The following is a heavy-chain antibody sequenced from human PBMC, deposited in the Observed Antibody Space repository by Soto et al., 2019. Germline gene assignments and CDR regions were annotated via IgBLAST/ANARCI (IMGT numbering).Heavy chain of an antibody. V-gene: IGHV3-21*05. CDR3: ARLGPYGSETYSFRYNWFDP. CDR2: IGPSHNDI. CDR1: GFTFSSYS. Sequence: GGSLRLSCAASGFTFSSYSMNWVRQAPGKGPEWISYIGPSHNDIGYAASVKGRFTISRDNSKNTVYLQMNSLRGEDTAIYYCARLGPYGSETYSFRYNWFDPWGQGTLVTVSS. D-gene: IGHD3-10*01. J-gene: IGHJ5*02.